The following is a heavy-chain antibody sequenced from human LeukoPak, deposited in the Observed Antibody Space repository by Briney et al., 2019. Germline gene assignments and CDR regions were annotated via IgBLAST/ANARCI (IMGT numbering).Heavy chain of an antibody. CDR1: GFSLTTSGVA. CDR2: IYWDDDK. J-gene: IGHJ4*02. D-gene: IGHD6-19*01. V-gene: IGHV2-5*02. CDR3: AYKAPTGWYQA. Sequence: ESGPTLVKPTQTLTLTCTFSGFSLTTSGVAVGWIRQPPGKALEWLTLIYWDDDKRHSPSLKGRLTVTKDTSKNQVVLTVTNMDPVDTATYYCAYKAPTGWYQAWGQGTLVTVSS.